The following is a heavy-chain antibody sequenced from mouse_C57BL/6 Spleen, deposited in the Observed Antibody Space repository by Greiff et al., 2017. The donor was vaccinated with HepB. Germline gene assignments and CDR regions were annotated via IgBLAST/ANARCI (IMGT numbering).Heavy chain of an antibody. CDR2: IYPGDGDT. CDR3: ARLGYFDV. V-gene: IGHV1-80*01. CDR1: GYAFSSYW. J-gene: IGHJ1*03. Sequence: QVHVKQSGAELVKPGASVKISCKASGYAFSSYWMNWVKQRPGKGLEWIGQIYPGDGDTNYNGKFKGKATLTADKSSSTAYMQLSGLTSEDSAVYFCARLGYFDVWGTGTTVTVSS.